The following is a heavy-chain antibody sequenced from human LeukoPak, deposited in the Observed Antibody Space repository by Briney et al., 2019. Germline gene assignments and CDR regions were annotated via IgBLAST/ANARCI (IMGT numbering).Heavy chain of an antibody. V-gene: IGHV3-11*04. J-gene: IGHJ6*03. D-gene: IGHD5-18*01. Sequence: KSGGSLRLSCAASGFTFSDYYMSWIRQAPGKGLEWVSYISSSGSTIYYADSVKGRFTISRDNAKNSLYLQMNSLRAEDTAVYYCARRAQASYSYGYYYYYMDVWGKGTTVTVSS. CDR3: ARRAQASYSYGYYYYYMDV. CDR2: ISSSGSTI. CDR1: GFTFSDYY.